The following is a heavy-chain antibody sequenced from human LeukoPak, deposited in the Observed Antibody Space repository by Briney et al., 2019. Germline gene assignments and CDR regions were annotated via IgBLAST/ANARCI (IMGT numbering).Heavy chain of an antibody. D-gene: IGHD5-12*01. J-gene: IGHJ4*02. V-gene: IGHV4-38-2*02. Sequence: SETLSLTCTVSGYSISSGYYWGWIRQPPGKGLEWIGSIYHSGSTYYNPSLKSRVTISVDTSKNQFSLKLSSVTAADTAVYYCARGSYPATADYWGQGTLVTVSS. CDR1: GYSISSGYY. CDR2: IYHSGST. CDR3: ARGSYPATADY.